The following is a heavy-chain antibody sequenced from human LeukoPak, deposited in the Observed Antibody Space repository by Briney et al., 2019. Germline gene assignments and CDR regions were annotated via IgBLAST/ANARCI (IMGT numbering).Heavy chain of an antibody. V-gene: IGHV3-48*03. CDR1: GFTSSSYE. D-gene: IGHD3-16*02. J-gene: IGHJ4*02. Sequence: PGGSLRLSCAASGFTSSSYEMNWVRQAPGKGLEWVSYISSSGSTIYYADSVKGRFTISRDNAKNSLYLQMNSLRAEDTAVYYCARDRLSFGGVIVPYFDYWGQGTLVTVSS. CDR3: ARDRLSFGGVIVPYFDY. CDR2: ISSSGSTI.